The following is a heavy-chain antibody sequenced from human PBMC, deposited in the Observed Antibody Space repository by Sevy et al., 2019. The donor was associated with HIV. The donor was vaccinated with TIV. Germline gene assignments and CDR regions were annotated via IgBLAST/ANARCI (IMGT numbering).Heavy chain of an antibody. CDR3: AKGGDYRVFYFDY. J-gene: IGHJ4*02. V-gene: IGHV3-23*01. CDR2: ISGSGGST. D-gene: IGHD4-4*01. CDR1: GFTFSSYA. Sequence: GGSLRLSCAASGFTFSSYAMSWVRQAPGKGLEWVSAISGSGGSTYYSDSVKGRFTISRDNSKNTLYLQMNSLRAEDTAVYYCAKGGDYRVFYFDYWGQGTLVTVSS.